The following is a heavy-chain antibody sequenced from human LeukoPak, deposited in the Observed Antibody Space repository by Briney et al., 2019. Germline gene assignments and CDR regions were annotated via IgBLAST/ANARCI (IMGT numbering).Heavy chain of an antibody. CDR1: GYTFTSYG. CDR2: VSAYNGNT. V-gene: IGHV1-18*01. D-gene: IGHD3-10*01. CDR3: ARVWYYYGSGSYWGPSFDY. J-gene: IGHJ4*02. Sequence: GASVKVSCKGSGYTFTSYGISWVRQAPAQGLEWMGWVSAYNGNTNYAQKLQGRVTMTTDTSTSTAYMELRRLRSDDTAVYYCARVWYYYGSGSYWGPSFDYWGQGTLVTVSS.